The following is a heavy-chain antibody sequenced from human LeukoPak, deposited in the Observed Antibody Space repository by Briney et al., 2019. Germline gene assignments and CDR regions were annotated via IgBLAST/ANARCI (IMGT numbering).Heavy chain of an antibody. CDR1: GFAFSSYW. Sequence: GGSLRLSCAAPGFAFSSYWMSWVRQAPGKGLEWVANIKQDGSEKYYVDSVKGRFTISRDNAKNSLYLQMNSLRAEDTAVYYCARVGGKYSSSGYWGQGTLVTVSS. V-gene: IGHV3-7*01. D-gene: IGHD6-6*01. CDR2: IKQDGSEK. J-gene: IGHJ4*02. CDR3: ARVGGKYSSSGY.